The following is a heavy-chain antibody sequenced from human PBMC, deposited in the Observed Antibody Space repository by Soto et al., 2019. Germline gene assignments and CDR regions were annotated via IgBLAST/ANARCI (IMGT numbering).Heavy chain of an antibody. CDR3: AMLDNYVTPTPQDV. J-gene: IGHJ6*02. D-gene: IGHD3-16*01. CDR2: ISPYSGNT. Sequence: QVQLVQSGDEVRKPGSSVKVSGKASGYIFVNYGIAWGRQAPGQGLEWMGWISPYSGNTHYASKVQGRLTMTTDASTSTAYMVLGNLTSDDTAVYYCAMLDNYVTPTPQDVWGQGTTVTVSS. CDR1: GYIFVNYG. V-gene: IGHV1-18*01.